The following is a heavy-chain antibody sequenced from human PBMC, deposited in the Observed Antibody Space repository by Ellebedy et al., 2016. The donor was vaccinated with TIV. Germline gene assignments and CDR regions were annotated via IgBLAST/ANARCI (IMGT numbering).Heavy chain of an antibody. D-gene: IGHD4-17*01. V-gene: IGHV4-34*01. J-gene: IGHJ4*02. CDR1: GASIRGSY. CDR2: INHSGST. CDR3: ARSTTVTTASYEY. Sequence: MPSETLSLTCTVSGASIRGSYWTWIRQPPGKGLEWIGEINHSGSTTYNPSLKSRVTISVDTSRNRFSLKLSSVTAADTAVYYCARSTTVTTASYEYWGQGTLVTVSS.